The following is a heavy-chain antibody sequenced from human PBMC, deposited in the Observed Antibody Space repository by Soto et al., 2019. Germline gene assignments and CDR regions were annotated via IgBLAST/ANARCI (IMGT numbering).Heavy chain of an antibody. Sequence: PGGSLRLSCTASGFTFSSHNMNWVRQAPGKGLEWVSYIDASSSTSYYADSVKGRFTISRDNAKNTLYLQMNSLRAEDTAVYYCVLWPPYYFDYWGQGTLVTVSS. CDR3: VLWPPYYFDY. V-gene: IGHV3-48*01. CDR2: IDASSSTS. J-gene: IGHJ4*02. CDR1: GFTFSSHN. D-gene: IGHD3-10*01.